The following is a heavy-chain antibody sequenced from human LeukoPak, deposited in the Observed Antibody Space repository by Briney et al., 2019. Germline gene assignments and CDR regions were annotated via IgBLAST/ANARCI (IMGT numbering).Heavy chain of an antibody. J-gene: IGHJ4*02. Sequence: SQTLSLTCTVSGGSISSGGYYWSWIRQHPGKGLEWVGYIYYSGSTCYNPSLKSRATISVDTSKNQFSLKLSSVTAADTAVYYCARDVRRFSDYYDSSGYYFDYWGQGTLVTVSS. V-gene: IGHV4-31*03. CDR3: ARDVRRFSDYYDSSGYYFDY. D-gene: IGHD3-22*01. CDR1: GGSISSGGYY. CDR2: IYYSGST.